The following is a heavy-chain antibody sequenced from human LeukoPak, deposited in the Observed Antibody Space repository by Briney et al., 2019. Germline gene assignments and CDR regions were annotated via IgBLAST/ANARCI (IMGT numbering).Heavy chain of an antibody. CDR2: INSDGSST. V-gene: IGHV3-74*01. Sequence: PGGSLRLSCAASGFTFSSYWMHWVRQAPGKGLVWVSRINSDGSSTSYADSVKGRFTISRDNAKNTLYLQMNSLRAEDTAVYYCAKDRTRSRGLWFGEPQSPFDYWGQGTLVTVSS. D-gene: IGHD3-10*01. CDR1: GFTFSSYW. CDR3: AKDRTRSRGLWFGEPQSPFDY. J-gene: IGHJ4*02.